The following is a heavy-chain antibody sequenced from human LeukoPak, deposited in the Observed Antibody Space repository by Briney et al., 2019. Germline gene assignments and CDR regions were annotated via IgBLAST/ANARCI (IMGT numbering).Heavy chain of an antibody. Sequence: GSLILSCAASGFTFSDYYMSWIRQAPGKGLEWVSYISSSGSTIYYADSVKGRFTISRDNAKNSLYLQMNSLRAEDTAVYYCARVLRDGYNYVFDYWGQGTLVTVSP. V-gene: IGHV3-11*01. J-gene: IGHJ4*02. CDR3: ARVLRDGYNYVFDY. CDR2: ISSSGSTI. CDR1: GFTFSDYY. D-gene: IGHD5-24*01.